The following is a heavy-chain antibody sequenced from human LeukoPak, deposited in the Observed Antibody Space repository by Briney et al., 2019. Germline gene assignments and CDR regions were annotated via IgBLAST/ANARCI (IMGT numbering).Heavy chain of an antibody. CDR2: MYSGGGT. CDR1: GFTVSSNY. D-gene: IGHD6-19*01. J-gene: IGHJ4*02. V-gene: IGHV3-66*01. CDR3: TRNEQWLVQFHFDH. Sequence: PGESLRLSCAASGFTVSSNYMNWVRQAPGKGLEWLSVMYSGGGTYYADSVKGRFTISRDNAKNTLYLQMNSLRAEDTAVYYCTRNEQWLVQFHFDHWGQGTLVTVSS.